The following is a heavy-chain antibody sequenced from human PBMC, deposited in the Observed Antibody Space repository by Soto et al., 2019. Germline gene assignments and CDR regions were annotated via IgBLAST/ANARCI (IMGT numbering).Heavy chain of an antibody. D-gene: IGHD5-12*01. V-gene: IGHV3-30*18. CDR1: GFTFSSFG. Sequence: QVQLVESGGGVVQPGGSLRLSCAASGFTFSSFGIHWVRQAPGKGLEWVAVISYDGIDKNYGDSVKGRFTISRENSKNMVYLQMNRLRAEDTAVYYCAKDLREMATIRPDYWGQGILVTVSS. CDR3: AKDLREMATIRPDY. CDR2: ISYDGIDK. J-gene: IGHJ4*02.